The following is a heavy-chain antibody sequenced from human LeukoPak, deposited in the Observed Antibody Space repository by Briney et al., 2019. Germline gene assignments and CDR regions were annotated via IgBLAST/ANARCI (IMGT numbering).Heavy chain of an antibody. D-gene: IGHD6-19*01. CDR2: ISGSGGST. Sequence: GGSLRLSCAASGFTFSSYAMSWVRQAPGKGLEWVSAISGSGGSTYYADSVKGRFTISRDNSKNTLYLQMNSLRAEDTAVYYCAKRGLAVAALNYYMDVWGKGTTVTVSS. J-gene: IGHJ6*03. V-gene: IGHV3-23*01. CDR1: GFTFSSYA. CDR3: AKRGLAVAALNYYMDV.